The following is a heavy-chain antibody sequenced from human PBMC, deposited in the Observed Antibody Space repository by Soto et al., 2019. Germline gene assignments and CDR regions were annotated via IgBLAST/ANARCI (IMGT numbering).Heavy chain of an antibody. Sequence: GGSLRLSCAASGFTFSSYAMSWVRQAPGKGLEWVSAISGSGGSTYYADSVKGRFTISRDNSKNTLYLQMNSLRAEDTAVYYCAKASNSGSYYEVSWAFDYWGQGTLVTVSS. CDR2: ISGSGGST. D-gene: IGHD1-26*01. CDR1: GFTFSSYA. J-gene: IGHJ4*02. V-gene: IGHV3-23*01. CDR3: AKASNSGSYYEVSWAFDY.